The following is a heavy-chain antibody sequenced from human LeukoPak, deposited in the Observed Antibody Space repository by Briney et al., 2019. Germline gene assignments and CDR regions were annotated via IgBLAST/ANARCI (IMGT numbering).Heavy chain of an antibody. CDR1: GFTFSSYA. CDR2: ISYDGSNK. Sequence: PGGSLRLSCAASGFTFSSYAMHWVRQAPGKGLEWVAVISYDGSNKYYADSVKGRFTISRDNSKNTLYLQMNSLRAEDTAVYYCARGRQEYSSSETRSYGMDVWGQGTTVTVSS. V-gene: IGHV3-30-3*01. CDR3: ARGRQEYSSSETRSYGMDV. J-gene: IGHJ6*02. D-gene: IGHD6-6*01.